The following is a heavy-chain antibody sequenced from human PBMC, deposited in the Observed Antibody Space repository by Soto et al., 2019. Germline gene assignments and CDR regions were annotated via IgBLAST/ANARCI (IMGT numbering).Heavy chain of an antibody. CDR3: AREAYGSGVRALDI. D-gene: IGHD3-10*01. CDR1: GFIFNTYD. J-gene: IGHJ3*02. CDR2: IGAGYDT. V-gene: IGHV3-13*01. Sequence: EVQLVESGGGLVQPGGSLRLSCAASGFIFNTYDLHWVRQVPGNGLEWVSAIGAGYDTYYSGSVKGRFTISRENAKNSLYLQMNSLRAEDTAVYYCAREAYGSGVRALDIWGQGTMVTVSS.